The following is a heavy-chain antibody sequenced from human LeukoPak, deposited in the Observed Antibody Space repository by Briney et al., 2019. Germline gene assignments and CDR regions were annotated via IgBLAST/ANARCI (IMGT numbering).Heavy chain of an antibody. D-gene: IGHD6-25*01. CDR1: GFTFSNYG. Sequence: GGSLRLSCAASGFTFSNYGMHWVRQAPGKGLEWVAVISYLGDDQFYAESVKGRFTISRDNSKKTVFLQMNSLRGEDTAVYYCAKDRSSGPHYYYGMDAWGQGTTVIVSS. V-gene: IGHV3-30*18. J-gene: IGHJ6*02. CDR3: AKDRSSGPHYYYGMDA. CDR2: ISYLGDDQ.